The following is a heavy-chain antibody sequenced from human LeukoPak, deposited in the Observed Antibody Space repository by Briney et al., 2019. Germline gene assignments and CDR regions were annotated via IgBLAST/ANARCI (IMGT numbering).Heavy chain of an antibody. Sequence: PGRYLRLSCAASGFTFDDYAMHWVRQAPGKGLEWVSGISWNSGSIGYAYSVKGRFTISRDNAKNSPYLQMNSLRAEDTAVYYCARDGYSFGHDFDYWGQGTLVTVSS. D-gene: IGHD5-18*01. J-gene: IGHJ4*02. CDR1: GFTFDDYA. CDR2: ISWNSGSI. CDR3: ARDGYSFGHDFDY. V-gene: IGHV3-9*01.